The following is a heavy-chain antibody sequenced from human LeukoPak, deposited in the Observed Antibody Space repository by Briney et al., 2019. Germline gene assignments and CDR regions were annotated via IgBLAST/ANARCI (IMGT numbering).Heavy chain of an antibody. CDR3: ARGEQWLHARNYYYYGMDV. Sequence: CGGTNYAQKFQGRVTMTRDTSISTAHMELSRLRSEDTAVYYCARGEQWLHARNYYYYGMDVWGQGTTVTVSS. D-gene: IGHD6-19*01. V-gene: IGHV1-2*02. J-gene: IGHJ6*02. CDR2: CGGT.